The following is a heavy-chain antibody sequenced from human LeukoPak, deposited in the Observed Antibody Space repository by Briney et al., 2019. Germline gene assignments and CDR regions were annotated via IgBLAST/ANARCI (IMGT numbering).Heavy chain of an antibody. CDR3: AKSGGYGLIDY. CDR1: GASISGSGYY. D-gene: IGHD1-26*01. CDR2: IYSSGST. J-gene: IGHJ4*02. V-gene: IGHV4-39*01. Sequence: SETLSLTCTVSGASISGSGYYWGWIRQPPGKGLEWIGNIYSSGSTYYNASLQSRVTISIETSKNQISLRLNSVTAADTAMYYCAKSGGYGLIDYWGQGTLVTVSS.